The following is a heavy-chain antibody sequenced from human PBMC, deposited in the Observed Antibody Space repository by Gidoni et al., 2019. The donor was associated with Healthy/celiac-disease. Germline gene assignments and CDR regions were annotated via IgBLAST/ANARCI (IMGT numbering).Heavy chain of an antibody. Sequence: QLQLQESGPGLVKPSETLSLTCTVSGGSLSSSRYYWGWIRQPPGKGLEWIGSIYYSGSTSYNPSLKSRVTISVDTSKNQFSLKLSSVTAADTAVYYCASDPRSIVVVVAATEGFDPWGQGTLVTVSS. CDR1: GGSLSSSRYY. CDR3: ASDPRSIVVVVAATEGFDP. CDR2: IYYSGST. D-gene: IGHD2-15*01. V-gene: IGHV4-39*01. J-gene: IGHJ5*02.